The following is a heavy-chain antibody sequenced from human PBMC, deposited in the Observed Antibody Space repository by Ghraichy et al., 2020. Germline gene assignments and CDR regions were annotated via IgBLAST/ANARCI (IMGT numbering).Heavy chain of an antibody. Sequence: SQTLSLTCTVSGGSVNTATSYWSWIRQPPGKGLEWIGYIYYSGSTNYNPSLKSRVTISVDTSKNQFSLKLSSVTAADTALYYCATYYYESGSPRRWFDPWGQGTLVTVSS. CDR2: IYYSGST. CDR1: GGSVNTATSY. V-gene: IGHV4-61*01. D-gene: IGHD3-10*01. J-gene: IGHJ5*02. CDR3: ATYYYESGSPRRWFDP.